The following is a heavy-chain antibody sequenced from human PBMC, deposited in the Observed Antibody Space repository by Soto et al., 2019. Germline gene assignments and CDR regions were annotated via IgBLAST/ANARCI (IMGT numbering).Heavy chain of an antibody. CDR2: ISSSSSYI. V-gene: IGHV3-21*01. D-gene: IGHD3-3*01. Sequence: GGSLRLSCAASGFTFSSYSMNWVRQAPGKGLEWVSSISSSSSYIYYADSVKGRFTISRDNAKNSLYLQMNSLRAEDTAVYYCARDIPDLWSGAYYYYYYGMDVWGHGTTVTVSS. CDR3: ARDIPDLWSGAYYYYYYGMDV. J-gene: IGHJ6*02. CDR1: GFTFSSYS.